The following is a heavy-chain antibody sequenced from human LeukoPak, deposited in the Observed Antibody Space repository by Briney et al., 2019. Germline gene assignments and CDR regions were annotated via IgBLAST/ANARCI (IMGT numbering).Heavy chain of an antibody. CDR2: IIPIFGTA. D-gene: IGHD2-2*01. CDR3: ARGGYCSSTSCYPYYYYYMDV. J-gene: IGHJ6*03. CDR1: GGTSSSYA. Sequence: SVKVSCKASGGTSSSYAISWVRQAPGQGLEWMGGIIPIFGTANCAQKFQGRVTITADESTSTAYMELSSLRSEDTAVYYCARGGYCSSTSCYPYYYYYMDVWGKGTTVTVSS. V-gene: IGHV1-69*01.